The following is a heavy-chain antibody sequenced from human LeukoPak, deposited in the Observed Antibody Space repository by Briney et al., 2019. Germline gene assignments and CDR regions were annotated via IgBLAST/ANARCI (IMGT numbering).Heavy chain of an antibody. V-gene: IGHV4-61*02. D-gene: IGHD1-20*01. CDR1: GGSISSGSYY. CDR2: IYTSGTT. J-gene: IGHJ3*02. CDR3: ARELTGDDAFDI. Sequence: PSQTLSLTCTVSGGSISSGSYYWSWIRQPAGKGLEWIGRIYTSGTTNYNPSLKSRVTISVDTSKNQFSLKLSSVTAADTAVCYCARELTGDDAFDIWGQGTMVTVSS.